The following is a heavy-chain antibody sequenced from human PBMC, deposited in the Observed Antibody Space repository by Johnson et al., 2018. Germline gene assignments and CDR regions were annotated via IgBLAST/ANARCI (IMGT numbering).Heavy chain of an antibody. CDR2: IYYSGST. CDR3: ARGAGDYYYYYGMDV. CDR1: GGSISSYY. D-gene: IGHD1-26*01. V-gene: IGHV4-59*01. Sequence: VQLQESGPGLVKPSETLSLTCTVSGGSISSYYWSWIRQPPGKGLEWIGYIYYSGSTNYNPSLKSRVTISVDTSKNQFSLKLSSVTAADTAGYYCARGAGDYYYYYGMDVWGQGTTVTVSS. J-gene: IGHJ6*02.